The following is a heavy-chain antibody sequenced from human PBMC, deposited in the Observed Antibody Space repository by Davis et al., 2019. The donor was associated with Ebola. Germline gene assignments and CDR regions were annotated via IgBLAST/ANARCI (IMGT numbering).Heavy chain of an antibody. V-gene: IGHV3-48*01. D-gene: IGHD3-16*01. CDR3: ARGHSSALWDYYYYMDV. CDR1: GFTFSSYS. CDR2: ISTSSSTI. J-gene: IGHJ6*03. Sequence: PGGSLRLSCAASGFTFSSYSMNWVRQAPGKGPEWVSYISTSSSTIYYADSVRGRFTISRDDAKNSLYLQMNSLRAEDTAVYYCARGHSSALWDYYYYMDVWGKGTTVTVSS.